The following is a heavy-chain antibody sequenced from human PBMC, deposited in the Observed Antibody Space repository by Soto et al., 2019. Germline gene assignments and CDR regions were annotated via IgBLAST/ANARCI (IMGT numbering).Heavy chain of an antibody. V-gene: IGHV1-18*01. Sequence: ASVKVSCKASGYTFTSYGISWVRQAPGQGLEWMGWISAYNGNTNYARKLQGRVTMTTDTSTSTAYMELRSLRSDDTAVYYCAIDVVRSWARTGFDYWGPGTLVTVSS. J-gene: IGHJ4*02. CDR3: AIDVVRSWARTGFDY. CDR2: ISAYNGNT. CDR1: GYTFTSYG. D-gene: IGHD2-2*01.